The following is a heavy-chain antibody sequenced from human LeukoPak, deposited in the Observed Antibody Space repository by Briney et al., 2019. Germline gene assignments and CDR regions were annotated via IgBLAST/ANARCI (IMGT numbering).Heavy chain of an antibody. Sequence: ASVKVSCKASGYTFTGYYMHWVRQAPGQGLEWMGWINPNSGGTNYAQKFQGRVTMTRDTSISTAYMELSRLRSDDTAVYYCARDAERGYGGYVITNWFDPWGQGTLVTVSS. J-gene: IGHJ5*02. CDR3: ARDAERGYGGYVITNWFDP. D-gene: IGHD5-12*01. V-gene: IGHV1-2*02. CDR1: GYTFTGYY. CDR2: INPNSGGT.